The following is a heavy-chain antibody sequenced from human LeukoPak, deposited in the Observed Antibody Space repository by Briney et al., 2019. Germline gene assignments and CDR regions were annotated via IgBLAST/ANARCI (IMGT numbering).Heavy chain of an antibody. V-gene: IGHV4-61*02. CDR3: SREDCSGGSCYPAS. CDR1: GGSISSGSYY. CDR2: IFTSGST. Sequence: SQTLSLTCTVSGGSISSGSYYWSWIRQAAGKGVEWNGRIFTSGSTNYNPSLKSRVTISVDTSKTQFSLRLSSVTAADTAVYFCSREDCSGGSCYPASWGQGTLVTVSS. D-gene: IGHD2-15*01. J-gene: IGHJ5*02.